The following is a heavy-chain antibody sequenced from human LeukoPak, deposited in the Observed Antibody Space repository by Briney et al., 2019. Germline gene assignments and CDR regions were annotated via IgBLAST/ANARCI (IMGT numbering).Heavy chain of an antibody. CDR2: IIPIFGTG. J-gene: IGHJ4*02. D-gene: IGHD3-3*01. CDR1: GGTFANYA. Sequence: SVKVSCKASGGTFANYAISWVRKAPGQGLEGMGGIIPIFGTGHSAQKFQGRLTITADESTRTTYMELSSLRSDDTAVYYCAKGHDDFRQFDFWGQGTLVIVSS. V-gene: IGHV1-69*13. CDR3: AKGHDDFRQFDF.